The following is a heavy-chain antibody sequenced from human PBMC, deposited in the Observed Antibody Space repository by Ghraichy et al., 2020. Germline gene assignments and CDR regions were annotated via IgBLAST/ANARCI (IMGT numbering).Heavy chain of an antibody. J-gene: IGHJ3*02. CDR2: ISGSGGST. Sequence: GESLNISCAASGFTFSSYAMSWVRQAPGKGLEWVSAISGSGGSTYYADSVKGRFTISRDNSKNTLYLQMNSLRAEDTAVYYCAKGMAGTPADAFDIWGQGTMVTVSS. V-gene: IGHV3-23*01. CDR3: AKGMAGTPADAFDI. D-gene: IGHD6-19*01. CDR1: GFTFSSYA.